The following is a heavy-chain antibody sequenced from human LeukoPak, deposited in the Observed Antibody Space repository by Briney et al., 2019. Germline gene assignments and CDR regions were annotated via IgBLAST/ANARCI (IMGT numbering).Heavy chain of an antibody. CDR1: GYTFTSYG. D-gene: IGHD1-26*01. CDR3: ARDETIKELAGLAFDI. J-gene: IGHJ3*02. Sequence: GASVKVSCKASGYTFTSYGISWVRQAPGQGLEWMGWISAYNGNTNYAQKLQGRVTMTTDTSTSTAYMELRSLRSGDTAVYYCARDETIKELAGLAFDIWGQGTMVTVSS. V-gene: IGHV1-18*01. CDR2: ISAYNGNT.